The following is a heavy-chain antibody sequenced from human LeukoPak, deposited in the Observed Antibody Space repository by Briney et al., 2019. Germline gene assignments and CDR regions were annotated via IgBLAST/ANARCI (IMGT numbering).Heavy chain of an antibody. V-gene: IGHV3-48*03. D-gene: IGHD4-17*01. Sequence: QPGGSLRLSCAASGFTFSSYEMNWVRQAPGKGLESVSYISSSGSTIYYADSVKGRFTISRDNAKNSLYLQMNSLRAEDTAVYYCAREPRTTVTTPDAFDIWGQGTMVTVSS. J-gene: IGHJ3*02. CDR3: AREPRTTVTTPDAFDI. CDR2: ISSSGSTI. CDR1: GFTFSSYE.